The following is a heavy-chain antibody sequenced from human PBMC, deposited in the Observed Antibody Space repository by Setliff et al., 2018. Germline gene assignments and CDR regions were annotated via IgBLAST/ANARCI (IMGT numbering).Heavy chain of an antibody. CDR2: INSDGSGT. D-gene: IGHD1-7*01. J-gene: IGHJ4*02. Sequence: PGGSLRLSCEASGFTFSSYWMHWVRQAPGKGLVWVSHINSDGSGTSYADSVKGRLTVSRDNAKNSLYLQMDSLTAEDTAVYYCARGSLSGTTHPSDYWGQGTLVTVSS. V-gene: IGHV3-74*01. CDR1: GFTFSSYW. CDR3: ARGSLSGTTHPSDY.